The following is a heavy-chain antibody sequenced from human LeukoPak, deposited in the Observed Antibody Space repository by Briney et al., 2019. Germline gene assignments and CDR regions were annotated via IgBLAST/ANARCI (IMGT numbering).Heavy chain of an antibody. Sequence: GGSLRLSCAASGFTFSSYAMSWVRQAPGKGLEWVSAISGSGGSTYYADSVKGRFTISRDNSKNTPYLQMNSLRAEDTAVYYCAKPYSSGWSPFDYWGQGTLVTVSS. V-gene: IGHV3-23*01. CDR1: GFTFSSYA. CDR3: AKPYSSGWSPFDY. J-gene: IGHJ4*02. CDR2: ISGSGGST. D-gene: IGHD6-19*01.